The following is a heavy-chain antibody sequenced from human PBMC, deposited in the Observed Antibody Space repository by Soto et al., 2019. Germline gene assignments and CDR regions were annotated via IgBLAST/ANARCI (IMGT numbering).Heavy chain of an antibody. D-gene: IGHD2-15*01. V-gene: IGHV3-23*01. CDR3: AKDLGILGDCSGGSCYLADD. CDR2: ISGSGGST. J-gene: IGHJ4*02. CDR1: GFTFSSYA. Sequence: GGSLRLSCAASGFTFSSYAMSWVRQAPGKGLEWVSAISGSGGSTYYADSVKGRFTISRDNSKNTLYLQMNSLRAEDTAVYYCAKDLGILGDCSGGSCYLADDWGQRTLVT.